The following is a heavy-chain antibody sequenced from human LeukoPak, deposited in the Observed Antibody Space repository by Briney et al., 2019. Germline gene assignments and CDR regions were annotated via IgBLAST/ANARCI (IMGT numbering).Heavy chain of an antibody. D-gene: IGHD5-12*01. Sequence: ASVKVSCKASGYTFTSYGISWVRQAPGQGLEWMGIINPSGGSTSYAQKFQGRVTMTRDTSTSTVYMELSSLRSEDTAVYYCARGHIVATGVDYWGQGTLVTVSS. CDR3: ARGHIVATGVDY. CDR2: INPSGGST. CDR1: GYTFTSYG. V-gene: IGHV1-46*01. J-gene: IGHJ4*02.